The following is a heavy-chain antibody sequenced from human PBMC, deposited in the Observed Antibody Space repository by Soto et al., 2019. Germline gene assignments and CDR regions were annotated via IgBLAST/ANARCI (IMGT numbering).Heavy chain of an antibody. J-gene: IGHJ6*02. D-gene: IGHD4-17*01. CDR3: ASYLVTTVTIYYYYYGMVV. CDR2: ISYDASNK. CDR1: GFTFSSYA. Sequence: PGGSLRLSCAASGFTFSSYAMHWVRQAAGKGLEWVAVISYDASNKYYADSVKGRFTISRDNSKNTLYLQMNRLRAEDTAVYYCASYLVTTVTIYYYYYGMVVWGQGTTVTVSS. V-gene: IGHV3-30-3*01.